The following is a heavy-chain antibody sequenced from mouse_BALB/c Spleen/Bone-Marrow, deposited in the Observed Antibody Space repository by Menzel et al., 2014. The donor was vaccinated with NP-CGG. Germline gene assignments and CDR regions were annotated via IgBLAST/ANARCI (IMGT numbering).Heavy chain of an antibody. D-gene: IGHD3-3*01. Sequence: QVQLQQSGAELARPGASVKLSCKASGYTFTSYWMQWVKQRPGQGLEWIGAIYPGDGDTRYTQKFKGKATLTADKSSSTAYMQLSSLASEDSAVYYCAKEGRGAYWGQGTLVTVSA. V-gene: IGHV1-87*01. CDR1: GYTFTSYW. CDR3: AKEGRGAY. CDR2: IYPGDGDT. J-gene: IGHJ3*01.